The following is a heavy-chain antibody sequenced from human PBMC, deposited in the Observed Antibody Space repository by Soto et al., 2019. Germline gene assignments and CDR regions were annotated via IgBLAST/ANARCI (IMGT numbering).Heavy chain of an antibody. CDR3: ARGGAARPDY. J-gene: IGHJ4*02. D-gene: IGHD6-6*01. CDR1: GFTFSSYG. Sequence: ESGGGLVQPGGSLRLSCVASGFTFSSYGMNWVRQAPGKGLAWDSYISSGRPTIQYADSVKGRFTISRDNAKNSLYLQMNSLRDEDTAVYYCARGGAARPDYWGQGTLVTVSS. V-gene: IGHV3-48*02. CDR2: ISSGRPTI.